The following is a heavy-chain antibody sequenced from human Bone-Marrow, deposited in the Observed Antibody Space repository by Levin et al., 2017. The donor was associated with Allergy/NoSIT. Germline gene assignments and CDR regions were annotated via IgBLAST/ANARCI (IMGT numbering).Heavy chain of an antibody. CDR2: IHYSGTT. CDR1: GGSTSSRTYY. J-gene: IGHJ5*02. V-gene: IGHV4-39*01. Sequence: SETLSLTCTVSGGSTSSRTYYWDWIRQPPGKGLEWIGSIHYSGTTNYNPSLKSRVTISIDTPKKQFSLKLSSGTAADTAVYYCARRVDILPDFGWFDPWGQGTLVAVSS. CDR3: ARRVDILPDFGWFDP. D-gene: IGHD3-9*01.